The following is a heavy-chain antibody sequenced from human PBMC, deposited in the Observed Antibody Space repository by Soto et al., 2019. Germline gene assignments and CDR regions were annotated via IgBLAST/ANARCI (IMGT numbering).Heavy chain of an antibody. CDR2: IYWDDDK. V-gene: IGHV2-5*02. J-gene: IGHJ4*02. CDR1: GFSLSTSGVG. CDR3: AHRRDGYQGFDY. Sequence: QITLKESGPTLVKPTQTLTLTCTFSGFSLSTSGVGVGWIRQPPGKALEWLALIYWDDDKRSSPSLKSRLTITKDTSKNHVVLTMTNMDPVDTATYYCAHRRDGYQGFDYWGQGTLVTVSS. D-gene: IGHD2-21*01.